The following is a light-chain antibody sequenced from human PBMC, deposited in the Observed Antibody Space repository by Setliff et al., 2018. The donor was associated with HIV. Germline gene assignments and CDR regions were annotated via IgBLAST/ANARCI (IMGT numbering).Light chain of an antibody. J-gene: IGLJ1*01. CDR3: SSNTSSSPLYV. Sequence: QSVLTQPPSVSGSPGQSITISCTGISSDVGDFQSVSWYQQHPGKAPKLMIYEINDRPSGVSNRFSGSKSGNTASLTISRLQAEDEADYFCSSNTSSSPLYVFATGTKVTVL. CDR2: EIN. CDR1: SSDVGDFQS. V-gene: IGLV2-14*01.